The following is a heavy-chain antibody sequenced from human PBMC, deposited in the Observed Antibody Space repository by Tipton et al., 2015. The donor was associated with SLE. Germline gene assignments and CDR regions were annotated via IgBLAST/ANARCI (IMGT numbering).Heavy chain of an antibody. D-gene: IGHD2-8*01. Sequence: SLRLSCAASGFPFTSVWMHWVRQPPGKGLVWISEIDSQGSVTNYADSVEGRFSIFRDNAKNTLYLQMNGLRAEDTAVYYCARTMVGRPDACDIWGRGTLVTVSS. CDR3: ARTMVGRPDACDI. CDR2: IDSQGSVT. J-gene: IGHJ3*02. CDR1: GFPFTSVW. V-gene: IGHV3-74*01.